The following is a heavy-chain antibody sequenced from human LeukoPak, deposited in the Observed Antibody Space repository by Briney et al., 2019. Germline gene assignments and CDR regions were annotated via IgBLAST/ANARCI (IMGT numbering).Heavy chain of an antibody. CDR2: ISAYNGNT. D-gene: IGHD4-17*01. CDR3: ARDWEAHDYGDYYFDY. CDR1: GYTFTSYG. Sequence: ASVKVSCKASGYTFTSYGISWVRQAPGQGLEGMGWISAYNGNTNYAQKLQGRVTMTTDTSTSTAYMELRSLRSDDTAVYYCARDWEAHDYGDYYFDYWGKGTLVTVSS. V-gene: IGHV1-18*04. J-gene: IGHJ4*02.